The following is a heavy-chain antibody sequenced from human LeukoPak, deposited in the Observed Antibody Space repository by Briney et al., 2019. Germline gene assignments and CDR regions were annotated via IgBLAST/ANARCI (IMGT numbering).Heavy chain of an antibody. CDR2: INPNSGGT. V-gene: IGHV1-2*02. Sequence: ASVKVSCKASGYTFTGYYMHWVRQAPGQVLEWMGWINPNSGGTNYAQKFQGRVTMTRDTSISTAYMELSRLRSDDTAVYYCARGGYSSGWYAFDPWGQGTLVTVSS. D-gene: IGHD6-19*01. CDR3: ARGGYSSGWYAFDP. J-gene: IGHJ5*02. CDR1: GYTFTGYY.